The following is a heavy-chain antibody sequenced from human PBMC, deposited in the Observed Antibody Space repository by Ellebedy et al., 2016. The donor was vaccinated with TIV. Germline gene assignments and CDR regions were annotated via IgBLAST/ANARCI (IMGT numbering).Heavy chain of an antibody. CDR1: GFSFSSYA. CDR2: ISSDGDYI. D-gene: IGHD3-10*01. V-gene: IGHV3-30-3*01. Sequence: GESLKISCAASGFSFSSYAIHWVRQSPGKGLEWVAVISSDGDYIYYTDSVKGRFTISRDNSKNTLYLQMNSLRSEDTAVYYCARSLVRGQWYFDLWGRGTLVTVSS. CDR3: ARSLVRGQWYFDL. J-gene: IGHJ2*01.